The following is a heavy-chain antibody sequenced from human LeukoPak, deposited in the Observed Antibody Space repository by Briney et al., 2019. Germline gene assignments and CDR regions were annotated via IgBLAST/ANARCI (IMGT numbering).Heavy chain of an antibody. V-gene: IGHV4-31*03. J-gene: IGHJ4*02. D-gene: IGHD3-22*01. CDR1: GGSISSGGYY. CDR2: IYYIGST. Sequence: TSETLSLTCTVSGGSISSGGYYWSWIRQHPGKGLEWLVYIYYIGSTYYNPSLKSRFTISVETSKNQFSLKLSSVTAADTAVYYCARASSGYPRQYYFDYWGQGTLVTVSS. CDR3: ARASSGYPRQYYFDY.